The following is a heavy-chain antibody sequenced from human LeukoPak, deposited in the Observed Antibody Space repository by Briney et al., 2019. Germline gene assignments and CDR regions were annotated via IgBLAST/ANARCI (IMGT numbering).Heavy chain of an antibody. D-gene: IGHD6-6*01. CDR2: FDPEDGET. J-gene: IGHJ6*03. V-gene: IGHV1-24*01. CDR3: ATVKYQDYYYMDV. Sequence: ASVKVSCKVSGYTLTELSMHWVRQAPGKGLERMGGFDPEDGETIYAQKFQGRVTMTEDTSTDTAYMELSSLRSEDTAVYYCATVKYQDYYYMDVWGKGTTVTISS. CDR1: GYTLTELS.